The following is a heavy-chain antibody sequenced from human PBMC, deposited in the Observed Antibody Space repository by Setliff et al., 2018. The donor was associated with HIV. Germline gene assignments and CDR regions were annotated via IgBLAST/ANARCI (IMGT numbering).Heavy chain of an antibody. Sequence: PSETLSLTCTVSGGSITTSTFYWGWIRQPPGKGLEWIGSIYYSGSTYYNPSLKSRLTITQHTSKNHFSLNLSSVTAADTAVYYCARYDYGDFDYWGQGTPVTVSS. CDR1: GGSITTSTFY. CDR2: IYYSGST. J-gene: IGHJ4*02. CDR3: ARYDYGDFDY. V-gene: IGHV4-39*02. D-gene: IGHD4-17*01.